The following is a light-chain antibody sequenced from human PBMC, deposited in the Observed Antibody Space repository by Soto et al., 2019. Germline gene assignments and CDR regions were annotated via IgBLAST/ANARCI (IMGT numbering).Light chain of an antibody. CDR1: TSDVGGYNY. CDR2: DGS. Sequence: QSVLTQPASVSGSPGQSVTISCTATTSDVGGYNYLSWYQQHPGKAPKLILYDGSSRPSGVSNRFSGSKSDNTASLIISGLQPEDEADYHCSSYTRTTVVFGGGTQLTVL. V-gene: IGLV2-14*03. CDR3: SSYTRTTVV. J-gene: IGLJ2*01.